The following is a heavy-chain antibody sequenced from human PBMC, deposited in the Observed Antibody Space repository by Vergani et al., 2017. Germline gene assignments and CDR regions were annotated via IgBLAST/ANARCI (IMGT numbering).Heavy chain of an antibody. D-gene: IGHD2-2*01. CDR3: ARACTSCHDLCHDY. CDR2: ISYDGSNK. V-gene: IGHV3-30-3*01. CDR1: GFTFSSYA. J-gene: IGHJ4*02. Sequence: QVQLVESGGGVVQPGRSLRLSCAASGFTFSSYAMHWVRQAPGKGLEWVAVISYDGSNKYYADSVKGRFTISRVNSKNTLYLQMNSLRADDTAVYYCARACTSCHDLCHDYWGQGTLVTVSS.